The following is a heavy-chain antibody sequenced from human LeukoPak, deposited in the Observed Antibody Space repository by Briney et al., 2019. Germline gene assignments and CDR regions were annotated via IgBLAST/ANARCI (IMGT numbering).Heavy chain of an antibody. CDR3: ARALLLWDPDAFDI. Sequence: PSETLSLTCAVYGGSFSGYYWSWIRQPPGKGLEWIGEINHSGSTNYNPSLKSRVTISVDTSKNQFSLKLSSVTAADTAVYYCARALLLWDPDAFDIWGQGTMVTVSS. CDR1: GGSFSGYY. J-gene: IGHJ3*02. CDR2: INHSGST. D-gene: IGHD3-10*01. V-gene: IGHV4-34*01.